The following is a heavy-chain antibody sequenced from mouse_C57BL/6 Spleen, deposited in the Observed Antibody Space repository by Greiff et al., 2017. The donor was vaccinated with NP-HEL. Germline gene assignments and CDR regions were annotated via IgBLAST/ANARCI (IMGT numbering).Heavy chain of an antibody. J-gene: IGHJ2*01. CDR2: INPNNGGT. V-gene: IGHV1-18*01. Sequence: VQLKQSGPELVKPGASVKIPCKASGYTFTDYNMDWVKQSHGKSLEWIGDINPNNGGTIYNQKFKGKATLTVDKSSSTAYMELRSLTSEDTAVYYCARRITTVVARYFDYWGQGTTLTVSS. CDR1: GYTFTDYN. D-gene: IGHD1-1*01. CDR3: ARRITTVVARYFDY.